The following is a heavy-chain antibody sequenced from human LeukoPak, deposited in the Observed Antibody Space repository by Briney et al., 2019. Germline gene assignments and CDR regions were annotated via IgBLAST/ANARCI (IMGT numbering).Heavy chain of an antibody. J-gene: IGHJ4*02. CDR2: INPNSGGT. D-gene: IGHD2-15*01. Sequence: ASVKVSCKTSGYSFTSYYIHWVRQAPGQGLEWMGWINPNSGGTNYAQKFQGRVTMTRDTSISTAYMELSRLRSDDTAVYYCARVAQGYCSGGSCRIFDYWGQGTLVTVSS. CDR3: ARVAQGYCSGGSCRIFDY. CDR1: GYSFTSYY. V-gene: IGHV1-2*02.